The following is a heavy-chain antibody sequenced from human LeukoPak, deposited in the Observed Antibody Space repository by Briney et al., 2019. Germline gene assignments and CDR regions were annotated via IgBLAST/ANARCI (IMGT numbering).Heavy chain of an antibody. D-gene: IGHD5-24*01. CDR3: ARAGYNYLFDF. CDR2: IYSGGTT. CDR1: GLTGRSNY. Sequence: GGSLRLSCAASGLTGRSNYMSWVRQAPGKGLEWVSTIYSGGTTNYADSVKGRFTISRDKSNNTLYLQMNSLRAEDTAVYYCARAGYNYLFDFWGQGTLVTVSS. J-gene: IGHJ4*02. V-gene: IGHV3-66*01.